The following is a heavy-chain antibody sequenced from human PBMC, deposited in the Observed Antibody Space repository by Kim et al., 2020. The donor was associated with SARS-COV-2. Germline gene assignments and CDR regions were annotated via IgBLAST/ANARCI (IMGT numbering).Heavy chain of an antibody. CDR1: GGTFSSYA. Sequence: SVKVSCKASGGTFSSYAISWVRQAPGQGLEWMGGIIPIFGTANYAQKFQGRVTITADESTSTAYMELSSLRSEDTAVYYCARWGENSDYYDSSGPDAFDIWGQGEMGTVSS. CDR3: ARWGENSDYYDSSGPDAFDI. J-gene: IGHJ3*02. V-gene: IGHV1-69*13. D-gene: IGHD3-22*01. CDR2: IIPIFGTA.